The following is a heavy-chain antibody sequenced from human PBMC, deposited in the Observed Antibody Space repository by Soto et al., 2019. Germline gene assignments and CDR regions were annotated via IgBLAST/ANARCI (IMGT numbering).Heavy chain of an antibody. CDR2: IYYTGST. Sequence: PSETLSLTCSVSGGSINNYYWNWVRQTPGKGLEWIGYIYYTGSTHYNPSIKSRVTMSVDTSKNQFSLRLTSVTAADTAVYFCAREGILLLGAFDIWGQGTVVTV. V-gene: IGHV4-59*01. J-gene: IGHJ3*02. D-gene: IGHD3-9*01. CDR3: AREGILLLGAFDI. CDR1: GGSINNYY.